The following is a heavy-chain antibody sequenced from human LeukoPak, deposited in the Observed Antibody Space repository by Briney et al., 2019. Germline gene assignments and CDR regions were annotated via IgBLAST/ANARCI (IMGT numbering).Heavy chain of an antibody. Sequence: SETLSLTCTVSGGSISSYYWSWVRQPAGKGLEWVGRIYTSVSTNYNPSLKSRVTMSVDTSKNQFSLKLSSVTAADTAVYYCASHYYDSSGYYYEVDIWGQGTMVTVSS. CDR3: ASHYYDSSGYYYEVDI. V-gene: IGHV4-4*07. J-gene: IGHJ3*02. D-gene: IGHD3-22*01. CDR2: IYTSVST. CDR1: GGSISSYY.